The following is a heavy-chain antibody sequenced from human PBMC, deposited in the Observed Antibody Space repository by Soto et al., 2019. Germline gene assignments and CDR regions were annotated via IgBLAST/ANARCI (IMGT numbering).Heavy chain of an antibody. V-gene: IGHV3-23*01. D-gene: IGHD2-15*01. CDR3: AKDKIGLSVAANGRNWFAP. J-gene: IGHJ5*02. Sequence: EVQLLESGGGLAQRGGSLRLSCAASGFPFSTYAMNWVRQAPGKGLEWVSTISGSGDTTFYADSVKGRFTISRDNSNNTLFLQPNSLTAEDTAVYFCAKDKIGLSVAANGRNWFAPWGQATLVTVSS. CDR2: ISGSGDTT. CDR1: GFPFSTYA.